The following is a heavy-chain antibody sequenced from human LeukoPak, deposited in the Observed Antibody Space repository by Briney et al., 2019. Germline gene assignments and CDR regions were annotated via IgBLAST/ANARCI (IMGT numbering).Heavy chain of an antibody. CDR3: ARIRDGYNDAYDI. CDR1: GYTFTNYY. J-gene: IGHJ3*02. D-gene: IGHD5-24*01. Sequence: ASVKVSCKASGYTFTNYYIHWVRQAPGQGLEWMGLINPGGDNTNYAQNFQGRVTMTRDTSASTVYMELSSLRSEDTAIYYCARIRDGYNDAYDIWGQGTMVTVPS. V-gene: IGHV1-46*01. CDR2: INPGGDNT.